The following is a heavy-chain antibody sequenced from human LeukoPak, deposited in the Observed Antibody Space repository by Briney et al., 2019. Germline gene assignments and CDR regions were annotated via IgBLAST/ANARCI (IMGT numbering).Heavy chain of an antibody. CDR3: ARRAGAYSHPYDY. Sequence: GGFLRLSCAASGLTVSSNSMSWVRQAPGKGLEWVSFIYSGGSTYYADSVKGRFTISRDNSRNTLYLQMNSLRADDTAVYYCARRAGAYSHPYDYWGQGTLATVSS. J-gene: IGHJ4*02. D-gene: IGHD4/OR15-4a*01. V-gene: IGHV3-53*01. CDR1: GLTVSSNS. CDR2: IYSGGST.